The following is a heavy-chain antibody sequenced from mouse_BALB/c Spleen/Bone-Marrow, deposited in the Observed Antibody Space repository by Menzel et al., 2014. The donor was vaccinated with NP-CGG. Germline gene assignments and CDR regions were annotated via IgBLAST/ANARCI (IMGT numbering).Heavy chain of an antibody. CDR2: VNPYNGGT. J-gene: IGHJ2*01. V-gene: IGHV1-19*01. Sequence: VQLKESGPELVKPGASVKMSCKASGYTFTDYHMDWVKQSHGESFEWIGRVNPYNGGTSYNQKFKGKATLTVDKSSSTAYMELNSLTSEDSAVYYCARRRDNLYYFDYWGQGTTLTVSS. CDR1: GYTFTDYH. D-gene: IGHD1-3*01. CDR3: ARRRDNLYYFDY.